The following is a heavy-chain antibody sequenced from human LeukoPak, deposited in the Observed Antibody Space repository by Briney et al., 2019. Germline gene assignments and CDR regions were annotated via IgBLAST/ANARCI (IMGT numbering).Heavy chain of an antibody. J-gene: IGHJ4*02. CDR3: ARSGSYLTHYFDY. CDR2: ISSGSSYT. V-gene: IGHV3-11*03. Sequence: GGSLRLSCAASGFTFSDYYMSWIRQAPGKGLEWVSYISSGSSYTNYADSVKSRFIISRDNAKNSLCLQMNSLRAEDTAVYYCARSGSYLTHYFDYWGQGTLVTVSS. CDR1: GFTFSDYY. D-gene: IGHD1-26*01.